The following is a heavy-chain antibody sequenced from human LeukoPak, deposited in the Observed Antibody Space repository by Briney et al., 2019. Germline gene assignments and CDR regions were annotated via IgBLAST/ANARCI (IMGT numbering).Heavy chain of an antibody. CDR2: IRCDGSNK. V-gene: IGHV3-30*02. Sequence: GGSLRLSCAASGFTFSSYGMHWVRQAPGKGLEWVAFIRCDGSNKYYADSVKGRFTISRDNSKNTLYLQMNSLRAEDTAVYYCAKDQGGNSDYYYYYYMDVWGKGTTVTVSS. CDR1: GFTFSSYG. CDR3: AKDQGGNSDYYYYYYMDV. D-gene: IGHD4-23*01. J-gene: IGHJ6*03.